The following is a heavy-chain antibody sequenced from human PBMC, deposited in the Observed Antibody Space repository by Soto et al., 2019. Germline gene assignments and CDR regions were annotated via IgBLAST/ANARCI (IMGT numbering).Heavy chain of an antibody. CDR2: INANSTNT. CDR1: GFTFSSYL. CDR3: ARVIMDV. J-gene: IGHJ6*02. Sequence: PGGSLRLTCAAAGFTFSSYLMNWVRQGPGMGLVWVSRINANSTNTYYADSVKGRFTISRDNAKNSLYLQMNSLRDEDTAVYYCARVIMDVWGQGTTVTVSS. V-gene: IGHV3-21*01.